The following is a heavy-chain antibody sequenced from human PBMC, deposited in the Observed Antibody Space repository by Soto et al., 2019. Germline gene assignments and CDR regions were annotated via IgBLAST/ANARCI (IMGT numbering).Heavy chain of an antibody. D-gene: IGHD2-21*02. J-gene: IGHJ5*02. Sequence: ASVKVSCKASGYTFTSYAMHWVRQAPGQRLEWMGWINAGKGNTKYSQKFQGRVTITRDTSASTAYMELSSLRSEDTAVYYCARDLIMRPLPCGGDCYPNWFDPWGQGTLVTVSP. CDR1: GYTFTSYA. V-gene: IGHV1-3*01. CDR3: ARDLIMRPLPCGGDCYPNWFDP. CDR2: INAGKGNT.